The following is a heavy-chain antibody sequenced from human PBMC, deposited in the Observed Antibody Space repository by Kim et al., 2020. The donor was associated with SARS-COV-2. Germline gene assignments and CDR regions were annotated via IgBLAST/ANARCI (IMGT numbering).Heavy chain of an antibody. Sequence: GGSLRRSCEASGFIFGTFWMTWVRQAPGKGLEWVANIKQDGSEKNYVDSVKGRFSISRDNAKKSLYLQMNSLRAEDTAVYYCVRDCGTTMKSYGMDVWGQGTTVTVSS. CDR3: VRDCGTTMKSYGMDV. J-gene: IGHJ6*02. D-gene: IGHD1-26*01. CDR2: IKQDGSEK. CDR1: GFIFGTFW. V-gene: IGHV3-7*03.